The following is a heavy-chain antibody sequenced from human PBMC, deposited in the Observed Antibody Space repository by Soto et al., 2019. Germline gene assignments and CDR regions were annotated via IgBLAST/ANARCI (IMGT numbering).Heavy chain of an antibody. CDR2: ISAYNGNT. J-gene: IGHJ6*02. CDR1: GYTFTSYG. CDR3: ARDGITIFGVVGDYYYGMDV. V-gene: IGHV1-18*01. D-gene: IGHD3-3*01. Sequence: ASVKVSCKASGYTFTSYGISWVRQAPGQGLEWMGWISAYNGNTNYAQKLQGRVTMTTDTSTSTAYMELSSLRSEDTAVYYCARDGITIFGVVGDYYYGMDVWGQGTTVTVSS.